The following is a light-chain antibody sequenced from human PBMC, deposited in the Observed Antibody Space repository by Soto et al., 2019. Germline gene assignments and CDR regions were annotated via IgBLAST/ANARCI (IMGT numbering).Light chain of an antibody. V-gene: IGLV1-44*01. CDR3: AAWDDSLNGVV. CDR1: SSNIGRNT. CDR2: GND. J-gene: IGLJ2*01. Sequence: QAVVTQPPSASGTPGQRVTISCSGSSSNIGRNTVNWYQQLPGTAPKLLIYGNDQRPSGVPDRFSGSKSGTSASLAISGLQSEDEADHYCAAWDDSLNGVVFGGGTKLTVL.